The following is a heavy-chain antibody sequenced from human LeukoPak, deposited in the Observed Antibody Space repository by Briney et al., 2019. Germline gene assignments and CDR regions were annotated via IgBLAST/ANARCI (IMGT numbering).Heavy chain of an antibody. Sequence: SETLSLTCTVSGGVIRTYYWSWLRQPPGKGLEYSGYIYYTGSTTYNPSLESRVTISVDTSKNQFSLQLTSVTAADTAVYHCARETYCSGGTCFFGPDYWGEGTLVTVSS. D-gene: IGHD2-15*01. CDR1: GGVIRTYY. CDR3: ARETYCSGGTCFFGPDY. V-gene: IGHV4-59*12. CDR2: IYYTGST. J-gene: IGHJ4*02.